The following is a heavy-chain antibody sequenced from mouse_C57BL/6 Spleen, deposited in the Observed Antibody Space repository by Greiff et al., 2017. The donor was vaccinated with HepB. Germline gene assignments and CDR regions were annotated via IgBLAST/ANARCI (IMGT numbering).Heavy chain of an antibody. CDR2: ICGDGST. Sequence: VQVVESGPGLAAPSQSLSITCTVSGFSLTSYGVSWVRQPPGKGLEWLGVICGDGSTNYHSALISRLSISKDNSKSQGILKLNGLRTEDTATYYCAKPACYGNYFDYWGQGTTLTVSS. D-gene: IGHD2-1*01. CDR3: AKPACYGNYFDY. CDR1: GFSLTSYG. J-gene: IGHJ2*01. V-gene: IGHV2-3*01.